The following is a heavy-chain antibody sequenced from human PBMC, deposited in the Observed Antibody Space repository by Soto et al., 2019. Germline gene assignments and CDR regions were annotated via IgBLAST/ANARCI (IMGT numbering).Heavy chain of an antibody. CDR1: GFTFSSYG. J-gene: IGHJ2*01. CDR2: ISYDGSNK. Sequence: ESGGGVVQPGRSLRLSCAASGFTFSSYGMHWVRQAPGKGLEWVAVISYDGSNKYYADSVKGRFTISRDNSKNTLYLQMNSLRAEDTAVYYCAKDGDRLGYCSGGSCPYWYFDLWGRGTLVTVSS. CDR3: AKDGDRLGYCSGGSCPYWYFDL. V-gene: IGHV3-30*18. D-gene: IGHD2-15*01.